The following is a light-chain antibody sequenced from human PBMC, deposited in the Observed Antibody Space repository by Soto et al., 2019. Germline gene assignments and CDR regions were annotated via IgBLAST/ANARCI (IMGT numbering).Light chain of an antibody. Sequence: QSVLTQPPSVSAAPGQKVTISCSGSSANIGSNYVSWYQHLPGTAPKLVIYDSDRRPSEIPDRFSGSKSGTSATLDIPGLQTGDEADYYCGAWDGSLSVVLFGGGTKLTV. CDR2: DSD. J-gene: IGLJ2*01. CDR3: GAWDGSLSVVL. V-gene: IGLV1-51*01. CDR1: SANIGSNY.